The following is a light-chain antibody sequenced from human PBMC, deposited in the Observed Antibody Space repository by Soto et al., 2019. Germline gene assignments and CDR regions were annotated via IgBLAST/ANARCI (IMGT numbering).Light chain of an antibody. Sequence: QSALTQPASVSGSPGQSIAISCTGSSSDVGGYKYVSWYQHHAGKAPKLMIYDVSSRPSGVSSRFSGSKSGNTASLTISGLQAEDEADYYCISYTSINLYVLGTGTKVTVL. CDR2: DVS. J-gene: IGLJ1*01. CDR3: ISYTSINLYV. V-gene: IGLV2-14*03. CDR1: SSDVGGYKY.